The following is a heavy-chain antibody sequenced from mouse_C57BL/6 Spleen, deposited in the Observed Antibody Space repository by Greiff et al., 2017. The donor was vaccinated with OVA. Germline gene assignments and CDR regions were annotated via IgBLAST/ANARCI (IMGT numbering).Heavy chain of an antibody. Sequence: QVQLQQPGAELVRPGTSVKLSCKASGYTFTSYWMHWVKQRPGQGLEWIGVIDPSDSYTNYNQKLKGKATLTVDTSSSTAYMQLSSLTSEDSAVYYCARIYYYGSSYGWFAYWGQGTLVTVSA. D-gene: IGHD1-1*01. J-gene: IGHJ3*01. V-gene: IGHV1-59*01. CDR3: ARIYYYGSSYGWFAY. CDR2: IDPSDSYT. CDR1: GYTFTSYW.